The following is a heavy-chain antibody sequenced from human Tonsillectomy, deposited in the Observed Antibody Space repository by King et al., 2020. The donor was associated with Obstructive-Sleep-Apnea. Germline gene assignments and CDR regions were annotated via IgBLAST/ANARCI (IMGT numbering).Heavy chain of an antibody. CDR1: GDTFSRYT. CDR2: LIPIFGTS. J-gene: IGHJ6*02. V-gene: IGHV1-69*12. D-gene: IGHD3-10*01. Sequence: QLVQSGAEVKKPGSSVKISCKASGDTFSRYTISWVRQAPGQGLEWMGGLIPIFGTSYNAQKFQGRVTITADESTNTAYMELSSLTSEDSAMYYCARTYSSATTGYYGMDVWGQGTTVTVSS. CDR3: ARTYSSATTGYYGMDV.